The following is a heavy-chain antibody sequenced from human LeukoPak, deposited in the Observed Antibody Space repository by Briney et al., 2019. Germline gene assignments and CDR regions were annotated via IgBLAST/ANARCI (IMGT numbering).Heavy chain of an antibody. V-gene: IGHV3-21*01. J-gene: IGHJ4*02. Sequence: PGGSLRLSCAASGFTFSSYSMNWVRQAPGKGLEWVSSISSSSSYIYNADSVKGRFTISRDNAKNSLYLQMNSLRAEDTAVYFCARDSDSSSWYRDSVGQTYFDYWGQGTLVTVSS. CDR2: ISSSSSYI. CDR3: ARDSDSSSWYRDSVGQTYFDY. CDR1: GFTFSSYS. D-gene: IGHD6-13*01.